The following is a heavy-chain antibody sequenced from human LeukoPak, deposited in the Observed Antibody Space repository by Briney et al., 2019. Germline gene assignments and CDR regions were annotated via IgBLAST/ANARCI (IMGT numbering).Heavy chain of an antibody. V-gene: IGHV5-51*01. CDR1: GYSFTTYW. CDR3: ARSYGGSLSIWFDY. J-gene: IGHJ5*01. Sequence: AESLKISCKGSGYSFTTYWIGWVRQMPGKGLEWMGIIYPDDFDTRYSPSFQGQVTISADKSTSTAYLQWSSLKASDTAIYYCARSYGGSLSIWFDYWGQGTLVTVSS. D-gene: IGHD4-23*01. CDR2: IYPDDFDT.